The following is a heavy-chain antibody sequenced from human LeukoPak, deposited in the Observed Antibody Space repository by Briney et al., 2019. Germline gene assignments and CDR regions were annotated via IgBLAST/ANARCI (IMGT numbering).Heavy chain of an antibody. CDR1: GYSINSGYY. CDR3: ARINIVVVTAANYFDY. CDR2: IYRSGST. J-gene: IGHJ4*02. D-gene: IGHD2-21*02. Sequence: SETLSLTCTVSGYSINSGYYWVWIRQPPGKGLEWIGSIYRSGSTNYNPSLKSRVTISVDTSKNQFSLKVSSVTAADTAVYYCARINIVVVTAANYFDYWGQGTLVTVSS. V-gene: IGHV4-38-2*02.